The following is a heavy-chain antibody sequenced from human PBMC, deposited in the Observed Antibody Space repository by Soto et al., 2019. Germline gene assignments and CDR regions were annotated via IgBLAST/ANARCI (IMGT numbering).Heavy chain of an antibody. CDR1: GGSISSGGYY. CDR3: ARGGRLLWFGELRLSWFDP. Sequence: SETLSLTCTVSGGSISSGGYYWSWIRQHPGKGLEWIGYIYYSGSTYYNPSLKSRVTISVDTSKNQFSLKLSSVTAADTAVYYCARGGRLLWFGELRLSWFDPWGQGTLVTVSS. CDR2: IYYSGST. J-gene: IGHJ5*02. D-gene: IGHD3-10*01. V-gene: IGHV4-31*02.